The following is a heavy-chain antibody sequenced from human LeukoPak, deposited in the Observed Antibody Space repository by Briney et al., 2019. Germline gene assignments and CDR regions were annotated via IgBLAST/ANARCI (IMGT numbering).Heavy chain of an antibody. CDR2: ISGSGDST. CDR3: AKDPKYSSDWYLPFDY. D-gene: IGHD6-13*01. J-gene: IGHJ4*02. CDR1: GFTFSSYA. V-gene: IGHV3-23*01. Sequence: PGGSLRLSCAASGFTFSSYAMSWVRQAPGKGLEWVSVISGSGDSTYYADSVKGRFTISRDNSKNTLYLQMSSLRAEDTAVYYSAKDPKYSSDWYLPFDYWGQGTLVTVSS.